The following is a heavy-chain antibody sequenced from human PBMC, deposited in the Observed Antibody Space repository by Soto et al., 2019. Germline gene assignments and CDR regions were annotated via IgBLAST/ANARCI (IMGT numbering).Heavy chain of an antibody. CDR2: IYHSGST. CDR1: GGSISSGGYS. V-gene: IGHV4-30-2*01. Sequence: QLQLQESGSGLVKPSQTLSLTCAVSGGSISSGGYSWSWIRQPPGKGLEWIGYIYHSGSTYYNPSLTSRFTISGDRSKNQFSLKLSSVTAADTAVYYCARTHCSGGSCYPHNWFDPWGQGTLVTVSS. J-gene: IGHJ5*02. CDR3: ARTHCSGGSCYPHNWFDP. D-gene: IGHD2-15*01.